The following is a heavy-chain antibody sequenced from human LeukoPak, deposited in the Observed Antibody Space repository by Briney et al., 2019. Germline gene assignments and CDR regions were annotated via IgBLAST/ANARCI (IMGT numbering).Heavy chain of an antibody. J-gene: IGHJ4*02. Sequence: TGGSLRLSCAPSEFSVVSNYMTWVRQSSGKGMEWVLLIYSGGSTYYADSVKARFTISRDNSKNTLYLQMNSLRAEDTAVYYCAKSPLDLAEQNWGQGTLVTVSS. CDR2: IYSGGST. CDR1: EFSVVSNY. D-gene: IGHD1/OR15-1a*01. V-gene: IGHV3-66*01. CDR3: AKSPLDLAEQN.